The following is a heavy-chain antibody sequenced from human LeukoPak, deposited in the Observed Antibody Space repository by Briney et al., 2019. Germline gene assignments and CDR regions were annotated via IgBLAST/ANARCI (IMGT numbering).Heavy chain of an antibody. CDR2: ISSSSGAI. V-gene: IGHV3-48*01. D-gene: IGHD4-11*01. CDR1: GFTFSSYS. CDR3: ARGRPTYFDY. Sequence: GGSLRLSCAASGFTFSSYSMNWVRQAPGQGLEWVSYISSSSGAIYYADSVKGRFTISRDNAKNSLYPQMNSLRAEDTAVYYCARGRPTYFDYWGQGTLVTVSS. J-gene: IGHJ4*02.